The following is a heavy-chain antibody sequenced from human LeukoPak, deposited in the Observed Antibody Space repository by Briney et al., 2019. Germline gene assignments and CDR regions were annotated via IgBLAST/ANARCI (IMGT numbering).Heavy chain of an antibody. Sequence: SQTLSLTCAISGDSVSTNSGAWNWLRQSPSRRLEWLGRTYYRSKWSADYAVSVESRMTINADTSKNQFSLQLNSVTPEDTAVYYCARAPSGSFVDYWGQGTLVSVSS. CDR2: TYYRSKWSA. V-gene: IGHV6-1*01. D-gene: IGHD1-26*01. CDR1: GDSVSTNSGA. CDR3: ARAPSGSFVDY. J-gene: IGHJ4*02.